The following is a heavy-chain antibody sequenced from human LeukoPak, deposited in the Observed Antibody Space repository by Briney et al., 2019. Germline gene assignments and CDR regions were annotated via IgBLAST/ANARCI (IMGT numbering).Heavy chain of an antibody. J-gene: IGHJ4*02. V-gene: IGHV1-46*01. CDR2: LNPSSGST. D-gene: IGHD3-22*01. CDR1: GYTFTTYY. Sequence: WASVNVSCKASGYTFTTYYMHWVRQAPGQGLEWMGILNPSSGSTSYAQKLQGRVTMTRDTSSSTFYMELRSLQSEDTAVYYCARDGEYYDSSGSYFDYWGQGTLVTVSS. CDR3: ARDGEYYDSSGSYFDY.